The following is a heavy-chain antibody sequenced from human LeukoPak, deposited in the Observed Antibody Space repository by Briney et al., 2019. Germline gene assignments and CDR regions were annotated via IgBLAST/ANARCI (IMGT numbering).Heavy chain of an antibody. J-gene: IGHJ4*02. V-gene: IGHV3-30-3*01. CDR1: GFTFSSYA. CDR2: ISYDGSNK. Sequence: GGSLRLSRAASGFTFSSYAMHWVRQAPGKGLEWVAVISYDGSNKYYADSVKGRFTISRDNSKNTLYLQMNSLRAEDTAVYYCARDPSAMVLYFDYWGQGTLVTVSS. D-gene: IGHD5-18*01. CDR3: ARDPSAMVLYFDY.